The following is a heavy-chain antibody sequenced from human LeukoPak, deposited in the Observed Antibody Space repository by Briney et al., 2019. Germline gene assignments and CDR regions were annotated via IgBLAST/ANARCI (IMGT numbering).Heavy chain of an antibody. D-gene: IGHD3-16*01. CDR2: TYRSGST. CDR3: ARGGGGY. J-gene: IGHJ4*02. V-gene: IGHV4-39*01. CDR1: GGSISFSLYD. Sequence: KPSETLSLTCTVSGGSISFSLYDWGWIRQPPGKGLEWIGSTYRSGSTYYNPSLKSRVTISIDTSKNQFSLKMTSVTAADTAVYYCARGGGGYWGQGTLVTVSS.